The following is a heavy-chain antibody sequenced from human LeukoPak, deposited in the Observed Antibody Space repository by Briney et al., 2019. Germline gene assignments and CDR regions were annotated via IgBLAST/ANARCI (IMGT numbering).Heavy chain of an antibody. CDR1: GDSVSSNRAA. V-gene: IGHV6-1*01. CDR2: TYYRSQWYH. J-gene: IGHJ4*02. Sequence: SQTLSLTCAISGDSVSSNRAAWIWIRRSPSRGLEWLGRTYYRSQWYHDYAVSVRGRITVNADTSKNQFSLQLYSVTPEDTAVYYCAGGFNSVCQHAACFDYWGQGTLVTVSS. CDR3: AGGFNSVCQHAACFDY. D-gene: IGHD5/OR15-5a*01.